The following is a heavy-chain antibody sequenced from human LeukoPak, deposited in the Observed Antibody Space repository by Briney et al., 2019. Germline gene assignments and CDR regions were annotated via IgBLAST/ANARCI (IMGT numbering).Heavy chain of an antibody. CDR1: GFTFSDYY. J-gene: IGHJ4*02. Sequence: GGSLRLSCAASGFTFSDYYMTWIRQAPGKGLEWVSYISGSSSDTNYADFVKGRFTISRDNAKNSLYLQMNSLRAEDTAVYYCARVNPISSGFYAYWGQGTPVTVSS. D-gene: IGHD3-22*01. CDR3: ARVNPISSGFYAY. V-gene: IGHV3-11*06. CDR2: ISGSSSDT.